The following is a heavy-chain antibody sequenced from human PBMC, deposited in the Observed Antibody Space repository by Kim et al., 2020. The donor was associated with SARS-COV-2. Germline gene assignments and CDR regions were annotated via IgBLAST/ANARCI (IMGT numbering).Heavy chain of an antibody. Sequence: SETLSLTCAVSDASVTSYYWTWIRQSPGRGLEWIGYVHHRGNTNYNPSLKSRVTMSVDTSKKQVSLKLGSVTVADTAVYYCARDPLGGGDYPYWYFDLWGRGIPITVSS. J-gene: IGHJ2*01. CDR3: ARDPLGGGDYPYWYFDL. D-gene: IGHD4-17*01. CDR1: DASVTSYY. CDR2: VHHRGNT. V-gene: IGHV4-59*02.